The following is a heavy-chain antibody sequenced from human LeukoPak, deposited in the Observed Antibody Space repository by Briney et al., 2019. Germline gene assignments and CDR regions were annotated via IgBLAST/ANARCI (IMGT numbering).Heavy chain of an antibody. Sequence: GGSLRLSCAASGFTFNNYWMHWVRQAPGRGLLWVARTNTHGTSANYADSVKGRFIISRDNANNTLYLQMNGLRDEDTGVYYALAGYYYYYMDVWGKGTTVTVSS. CDR1: GFTFNNYW. CDR2: TNTHGTSA. CDR3: LAGYYYYYMDV. D-gene: IGHD6-13*01. V-gene: IGHV3-74*01. J-gene: IGHJ6*03.